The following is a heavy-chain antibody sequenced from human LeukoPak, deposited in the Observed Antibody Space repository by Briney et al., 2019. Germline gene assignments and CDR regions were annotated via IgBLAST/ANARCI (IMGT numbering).Heavy chain of an antibody. Sequence: GGSLRLSCAASGFTFSSYAMHWVRQAPGKGLEWVAVISYDGSNKYYADSVKGRFTISRDNSKNTLYLQMNSLRAEDTAVYYCARDRGYYYVQYYFDYWGQGTLVTVSS. V-gene: IGHV3-30*04. CDR2: ISYDGSNK. CDR3: ARDRGYYYVQYYFDY. D-gene: IGHD3-10*02. J-gene: IGHJ4*02. CDR1: GFTFSSYA.